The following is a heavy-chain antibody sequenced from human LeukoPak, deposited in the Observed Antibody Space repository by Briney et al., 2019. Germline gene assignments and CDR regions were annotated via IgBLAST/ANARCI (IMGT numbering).Heavy chain of an antibody. J-gene: IGHJ3*02. V-gene: IGHV3-48*02. CDR1: GFTFSTYG. Sequence: GGSLRLSCAASGFTFSTYGMSWVRQAPGKGLEWLSCIRGSRSTIYYGDSVKGRFTISRDNAKNSLYLQMNSLRDEDTALYYCARAMYYYDSSGGLGAFDIWGQGTMVTVSS. CDR2: IRGSRSTI. CDR3: ARAMYYYDSSGGLGAFDI. D-gene: IGHD3-22*01.